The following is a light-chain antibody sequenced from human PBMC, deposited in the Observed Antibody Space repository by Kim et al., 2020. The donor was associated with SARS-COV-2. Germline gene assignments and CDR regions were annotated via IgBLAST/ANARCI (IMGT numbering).Light chain of an antibody. CDR2: EVS. Sequence: GQSITISCTGTSSDVGSYTLVSWYQQPPGKAPKLMIYEVSKRPSGVSNRFSGSKSGNTASLTISGLQAEDEADYYCCSYAGSSTLVFGGGTQLTVL. CDR3: CSYAGSSTLV. J-gene: IGLJ2*01. CDR1: SSDVGSYTL. V-gene: IGLV2-23*02.